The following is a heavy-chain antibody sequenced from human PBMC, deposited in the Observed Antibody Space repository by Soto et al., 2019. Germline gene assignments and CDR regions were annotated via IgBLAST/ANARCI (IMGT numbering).Heavy chain of an antibody. D-gene: IGHD3-10*01. CDR3: ARGAYAGGQFDH. Sequence: EVQLVESGGGLIQPGGSLRLSCAASGFSVSSTYMSWVRQAPGKGLEWLSVIYSGGDTNYADSVKGRFTISRDNSKNTLYLQMNSLRAEDTAAYYCARGAYAGGQFDHWGQGTLVTGSS. J-gene: IGHJ4*02. CDR2: IYSGGDT. CDR1: GFSVSSTY. V-gene: IGHV3-53*01.